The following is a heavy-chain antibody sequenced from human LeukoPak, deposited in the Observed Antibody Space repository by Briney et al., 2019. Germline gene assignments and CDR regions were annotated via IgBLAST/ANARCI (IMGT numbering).Heavy chain of an antibody. Sequence: ASVKVSCKASGYTFTSYGISWVRQAPGQGLEWMGWISAYNGNTNYAQKLQGRVTMTTDTSTSTAYMELRSLRSDDTAGYYCARGKSMVRGVMEFGYWGQGTLVTVSS. CDR1: GYTFTSYG. J-gene: IGHJ4*02. CDR2: ISAYNGNT. CDR3: ARGKSMVRGVMEFGY. D-gene: IGHD3-10*01. V-gene: IGHV1-18*01.